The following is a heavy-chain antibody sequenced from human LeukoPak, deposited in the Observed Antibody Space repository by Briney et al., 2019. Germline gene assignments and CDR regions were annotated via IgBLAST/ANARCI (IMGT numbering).Heavy chain of an antibody. D-gene: IGHD2-15*01. Sequence: PSETLSLTCTVSGGSISRYYWSWIRRPPGKGLEWIGYIFHSGSTKYNPSLKSRVTISLDTSKKQFSLNLTSVTATDTAVYFCARHEGHCTGGNCYSNAFDVWGQGSMVTVSS. CDR1: GGSISRYY. CDR2: IFHSGST. CDR3: ARHEGHCTGGNCYSNAFDV. V-gene: IGHV4-59*08. J-gene: IGHJ3*01.